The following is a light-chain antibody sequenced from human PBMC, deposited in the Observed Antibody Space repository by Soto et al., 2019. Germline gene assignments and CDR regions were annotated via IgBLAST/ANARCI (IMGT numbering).Light chain of an antibody. CDR2: AAS. J-gene: IGKJ5*01. CDR1: QGISSY. Sequence: IQLTQSPSTLSASVGDRATITCRASQGISSYLAWYQQKQGKXLKXXIYAASTLQSGVPSRFSGSGSGTDLTITISSLQPEDFETYYCQQLNSYPITFGQGTRLEIK. V-gene: IGKV1-9*01. CDR3: QQLNSYPIT.